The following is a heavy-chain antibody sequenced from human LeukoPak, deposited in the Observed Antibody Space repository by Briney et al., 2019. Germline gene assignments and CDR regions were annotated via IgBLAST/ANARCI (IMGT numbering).Heavy chain of an antibody. CDR2: ISYDGSNK. J-gene: IGHJ4*02. V-gene: IGHV3-30-3*01. CDR3: AKGDIVVVPAAIRRGPYFDY. D-gene: IGHD2-2*02. Sequence: GGSLRLSCAASGFTFSSYAMHWVRQAPGKGLEWVAVISYDGSNKYYADSVKGRFTISRDNSKNTLYLQMNSLRAEDTAVYYCAKGDIVVVPAAIRRGPYFDYWGQGTLVTVSS. CDR1: GFTFSSYA.